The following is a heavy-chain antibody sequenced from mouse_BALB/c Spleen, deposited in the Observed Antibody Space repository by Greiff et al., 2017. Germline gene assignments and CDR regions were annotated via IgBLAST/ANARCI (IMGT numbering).Heavy chain of an antibody. J-gene: IGHJ3*01. V-gene: IGHV5-12-1*01. D-gene: IGHD1-1*01. Sequence: EVKLVESGGGLVKPGGSLKLSCAASGFAFSSYDMSWVRQTPEKRLEWVAYISSGGGSTYYPDTVKGRFTISRDNAKNTLYLQMSSLKSEDTAMYYCARGGYYGPFAYWGQGTLVTVSA. CDR1: GFAFSSYD. CDR2: ISSGGGST. CDR3: ARGGYYGPFAY.